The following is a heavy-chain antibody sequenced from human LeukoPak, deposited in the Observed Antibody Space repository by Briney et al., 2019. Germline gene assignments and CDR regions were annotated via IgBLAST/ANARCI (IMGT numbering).Heavy chain of an antibody. CDR2: INTDGRIT. V-gene: IGHV3-64*02. CDR1: GFSFRNYA. D-gene: IGHD1-26*01. J-gene: IGHJ4*02. CDR3: TRDGGSFCDFDY. Sequence: GGSLRLSCVASGFSFRNYAIHWVRQAPGKGLEYVSVINTDGRITYYADSVKGRFTISRDNSKNTVYLQMGSLRGEDMAVYYCTRDGGSFCDFDYWGQGAQVTVSS.